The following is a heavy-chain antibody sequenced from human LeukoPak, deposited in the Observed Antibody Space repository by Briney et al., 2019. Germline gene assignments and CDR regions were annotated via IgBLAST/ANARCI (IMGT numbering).Heavy chain of an antibody. J-gene: IGHJ6*02. CDR3: ARDWHYDILTGYVHYYGMDV. D-gene: IGHD3-9*01. Sequence: SKTLSLTCTVFGGSISSYYWSWIRQPAGKGLEWIGRIYTSGSTNYNPSLKSRGTMSVDTSKNQFSLKLSSVTAADTAVYYCARDWHYDILTGYVHYYGMDVWGQGTTVTVSS. CDR1: GGSISSYY. V-gene: IGHV4-4*07. CDR2: IYTSGST.